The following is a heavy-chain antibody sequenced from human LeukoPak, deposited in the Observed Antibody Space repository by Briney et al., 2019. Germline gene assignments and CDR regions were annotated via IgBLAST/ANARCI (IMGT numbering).Heavy chain of an antibody. CDR1: GYTFTSYD. V-gene: IGHV1-18*01. J-gene: IGHJ4*02. D-gene: IGHD3-9*01. CDR2: ISAYNGNT. Sequence: GASVKVSCKASGYTFTSYDISWVRQAPGQGLEWMGWISAYNGNTNYAQKLQGRVTMTTDTSTSTAYMELRSLRSDDTAVYYCARNTYYDILTGQSWWGQGTLATVSS. CDR3: ARNTYYDILTGQSW.